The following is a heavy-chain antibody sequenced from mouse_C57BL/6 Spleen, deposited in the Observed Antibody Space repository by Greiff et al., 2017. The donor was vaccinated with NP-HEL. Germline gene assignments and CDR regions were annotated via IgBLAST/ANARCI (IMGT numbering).Heavy chain of an antibody. Sequence: VQLQQSGAELVRPGASVTLSCKASGYTFTDYEMHWVKQTPVHGLEWIGAIDPETGGTAYNQKFKGKAILTADKSSSTAYMELRSLTSEDSAVYYCTRGYFFAYWGQGTLVTVSA. D-gene: IGHD2-14*01. CDR3: TRGYFFAY. CDR2: IDPETGGT. V-gene: IGHV1-15*01. J-gene: IGHJ3*01. CDR1: GYTFTDYE.